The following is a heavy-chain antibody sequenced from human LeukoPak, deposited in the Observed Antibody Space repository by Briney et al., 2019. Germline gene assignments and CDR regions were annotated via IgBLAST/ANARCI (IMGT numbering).Heavy chain of an antibody. Sequence: GGSLRLSCSASEFTFSGYIMNWVRRAPGEGLEWVSSISSTSGYIYYADSLKGRFTISRDNAKNSLYLQMNSLRAEDTAVYYCARGREGNYFDYWGQGTLVTVSS. V-gene: IGHV3-21*01. D-gene: IGHD1-26*01. CDR1: EFTFSGYI. CDR3: ARGREGNYFDY. J-gene: IGHJ4*02. CDR2: ISSTSGYI.